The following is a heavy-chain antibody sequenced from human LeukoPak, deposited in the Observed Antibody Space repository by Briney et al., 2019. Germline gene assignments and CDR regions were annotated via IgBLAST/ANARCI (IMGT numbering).Heavy chain of an antibody. V-gene: IGHV3-21*06. CDR2: ISGSGRNK. CDR3: TRASPIVQLPGTMYYAMDV. CDR1: GFIFDTHN. Sequence: GGSLRLSCAASGFIFDTHNMNWVRQAPGKGLEWVSSISGSGRNKLCADSEKGRFTISRDSAKNSAYLQMHSLQTEDTATYYSTRASPIVQLPGTMYYAMDVWGQGTTVTVSS. J-gene: IGHJ6*02. D-gene: IGHD1-1*01.